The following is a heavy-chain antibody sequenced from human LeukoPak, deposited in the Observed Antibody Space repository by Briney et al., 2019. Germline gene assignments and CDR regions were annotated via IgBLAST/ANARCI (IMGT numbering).Heavy chain of an antibody. Sequence: PGGSLRLSCAASGFTFSSYSMNWVRQAPGKGLEWVSYISSGSSTIYYADSVKGRFTISRDNAKNSLYLQMNSLRAEDTAVYYCAREEYSYGSAFDYWGQGTLVTVSS. J-gene: IGHJ4*02. CDR2: ISSGSSTI. CDR1: GFTFSSYS. D-gene: IGHD5-18*01. CDR3: AREEYSYGSAFDY. V-gene: IGHV3-48*01.